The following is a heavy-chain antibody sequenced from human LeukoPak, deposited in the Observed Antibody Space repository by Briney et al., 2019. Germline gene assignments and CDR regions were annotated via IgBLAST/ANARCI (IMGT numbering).Heavy chain of an antibody. Sequence: ASVKVFCKASGYTFTGYYMHWVRQAPGQGLEWMGWINPNSGGTNYAQKFQGRVTMTRDTSISTAYMELSSLRSEDTAVYYCARGIPTRKPNWFDPWGQGTLVTVSS. J-gene: IGHJ5*02. V-gene: IGHV1-2*02. D-gene: IGHD1-14*01. CDR1: GYTFTGYY. CDR2: INPNSGGT. CDR3: ARGIPTRKPNWFDP.